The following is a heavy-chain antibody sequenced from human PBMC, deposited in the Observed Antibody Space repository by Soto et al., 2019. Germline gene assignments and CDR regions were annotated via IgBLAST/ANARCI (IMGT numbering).Heavy chain of an antibody. Sequence: PGGSLRLSCAASKFTFSSYGMHWVRQAPGKGLEWVAVISSDGKNEYYADSVKGRFTISRDNARDTLYLQLRSLRADDTAVYYCVNDRGTRGLSYYFDYWGQGALVTVS. D-gene: IGHD3-16*01. CDR2: ISSDGKNE. V-gene: IGHV3-30*18. CDR1: KFTFSSYG. J-gene: IGHJ4*02. CDR3: VNDRGTRGLSYYFDY.